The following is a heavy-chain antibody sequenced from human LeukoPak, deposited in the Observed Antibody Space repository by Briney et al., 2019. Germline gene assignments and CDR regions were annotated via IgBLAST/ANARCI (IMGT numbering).Heavy chain of an antibody. CDR2: IKSDGSWT. J-gene: IGHJ4*02. Sequence: GGSLRLSCAASGFGIRGYWMHWVRQAPGKGLMWVSRIKSDGSWTNYADSVRGRFTISRDNAKNTLYLQVIGLRAEDTAIYYCVRDGDAYDFDHWGQGILVTVSS. CDR3: VRDGDAYDFDH. V-gene: IGHV3-74*01. D-gene: IGHD5-12*01. CDR1: GFGIRGYW.